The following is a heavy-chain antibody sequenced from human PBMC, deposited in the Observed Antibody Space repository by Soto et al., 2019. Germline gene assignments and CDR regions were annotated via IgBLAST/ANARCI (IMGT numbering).Heavy chain of an antibody. J-gene: IGHJ4*02. CDR3: AKDSNKYSSSLRGRYFDY. D-gene: IGHD6-6*01. CDR1: GFTVSSNY. CDR2: ISGGGSNT. Sequence: PGGSLRLSCAASGFTVSSNYMSWVRPAPGKGLEWVAGISGGGSNTFYADSVKGRFTISRDNSKNTLLLQINNLRDEDTAIYYCAKDSNKYSSSLRGRYFDYWGQGILVTVSS. V-gene: IGHV3-53*01.